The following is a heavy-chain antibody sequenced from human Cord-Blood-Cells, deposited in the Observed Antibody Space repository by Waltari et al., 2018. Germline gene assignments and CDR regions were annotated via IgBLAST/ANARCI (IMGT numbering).Heavy chain of an antibody. V-gene: IGHV4-39*07. Sequence: QLQLQESGPGLVKTSEALSRTCTVSGGSISSSSYHWGWSRQPPGKGLEWIGSSYYSGRTYYNPSLKSRVTISVDTSKNQFSLKLSSVTAADTAVYYCARHALGGDRWVYWYFDLWGRGTLVTVSS. CDR3: ARHALGGDRWVYWYFDL. D-gene: IGHD2-21*01. CDR2: SYYSGRT. CDR1: GGSISSSSYH. J-gene: IGHJ2*01.